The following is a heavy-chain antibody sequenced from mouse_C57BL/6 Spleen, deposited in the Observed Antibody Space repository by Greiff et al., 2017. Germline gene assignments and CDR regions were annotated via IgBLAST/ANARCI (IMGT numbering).Heavy chain of an antibody. CDR3: ARRGITTVGYAMDY. CDR1: GYTFTSYW. V-gene: IGHV1-52*01. J-gene: IGHJ4*01. D-gene: IGHD1-1*01. Sequence: QVQLQQPGAELVRPGSSVKLSCKASGYTFTSYWMHWVKQRPIQGLEWIGNIDPSDSETHYNQKFKDKATLTVDKSSSTAYMQLSSLTSEDSAVYYCARRGITTVGYAMDYWGKGTSVTVSS. CDR2: IDPSDSET.